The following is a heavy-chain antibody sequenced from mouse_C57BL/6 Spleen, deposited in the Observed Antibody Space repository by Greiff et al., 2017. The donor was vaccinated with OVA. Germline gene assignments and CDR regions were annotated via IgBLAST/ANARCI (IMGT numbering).Heavy chain of an antibody. D-gene: IGHD1-1*01. J-gene: IGHJ4*01. CDR2: IDPETGGT. V-gene: IGHV1-15*01. CDR1: GYTFTDYE. CDR3: TRTNGSSDYAMDY. Sequence: VQLQQSGAELVRPGASVTLSCKASGYTFTDYEMHWVKQTPVHGLEWIGAIDPETGGTAYNQKFKGKAILTADKSSSTAYMELRSLTSEDSAVYYCTRTNGSSDYAMDYWGQGTSVTVSS.